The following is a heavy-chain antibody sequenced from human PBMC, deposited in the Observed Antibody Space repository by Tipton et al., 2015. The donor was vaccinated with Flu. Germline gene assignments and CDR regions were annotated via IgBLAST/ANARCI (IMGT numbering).Heavy chain of an antibody. CDR1: GYSMRSDYF. D-gene: IGHD3/OR15-3a*01. CDR3: ARRGTGTGLAD. Sequence: TLSLTCTVSGYSMRSDYFWGWIRQPPGKGLEWIGNIHYSGSPHYNPSLKSRVTISIDTSKHQFSLRLRSVTAADTAVYYCARRGTGTGLADWGQGTLVTVSS. J-gene: IGHJ4*02. CDR2: IHYSGSP. V-gene: IGHV4-38-2*02.